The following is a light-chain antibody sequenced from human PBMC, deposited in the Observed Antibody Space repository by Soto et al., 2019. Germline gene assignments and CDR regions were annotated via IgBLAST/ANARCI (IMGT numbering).Light chain of an antibody. CDR3: QQYNSYSRT. CDR1: QSLSGW. V-gene: IGKV1-5*01. J-gene: IGKJ1*01. Sequence: DIVMTQSPSTLSASVGDRVTITCRASQSLSGWLAWYQQKPGKAPKLLIYDTSSLKSGVPSRFSGSGSGTEFSLSISSLQPDDFATYYCQQYNSYSRTFGQGTKVDIK. CDR2: DTS.